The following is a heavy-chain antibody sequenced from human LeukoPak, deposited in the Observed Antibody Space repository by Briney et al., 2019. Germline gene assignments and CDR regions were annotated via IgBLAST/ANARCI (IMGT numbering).Heavy chain of an antibody. CDR3: AKGSRISPFDP. CDR1: GFSFSSYA. CDR2: ISNSGHST. J-gene: IGHJ5*02. V-gene: IGHV3-23*01. Sequence: QPGGSLRLSCAASGFSFSSYAMSWVRQVPGKGLEWVSVISNSGHSTYYAASMKGRFTISRDNSNNTLYLQMNSLRAEDTAVYYCAKGSRISPFDPWGQGTLVTVSS.